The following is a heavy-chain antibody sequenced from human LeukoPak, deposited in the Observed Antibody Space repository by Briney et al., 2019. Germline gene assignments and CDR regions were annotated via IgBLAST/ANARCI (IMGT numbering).Heavy chain of an antibody. J-gene: IGHJ4*02. CDR2: IYYSGSA. CDR3: ASLYCSSTSCYTSDY. D-gene: IGHD2-2*02. V-gene: IGHV4-30-4*01. CDR1: GGSISSGDYY. Sequence: SQTLSLTCTVSGGSISSGDYYWSWIRQPPGKGLEWIGYIYYSGSAYYNPSLKSRVTISVDTSKNQFSLKLSSVTAADTAVYYCASLYCSSTSCYTSDYWGQGTLVTVSS.